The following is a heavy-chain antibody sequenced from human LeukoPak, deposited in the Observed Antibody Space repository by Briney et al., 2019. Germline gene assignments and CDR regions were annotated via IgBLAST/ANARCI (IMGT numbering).Heavy chain of an antibody. D-gene: IGHD5-18*01. CDR2: IYHSGST. CDR3: ARGAPTNQDTAMVPVSYDY. Sequence: SETLSLTCAVYGGSFSGYYWSWIRQPPGKGLEWIGSIYHSGSTYYNPSPKSRVTISVDTSKNQFSLKLSSVTAADTAVYYCARGAPTNQDTAMVPVSYDYWGQGTLVTVSS. J-gene: IGHJ4*02. CDR1: GGSFSGYY. V-gene: IGHV4-34*01.